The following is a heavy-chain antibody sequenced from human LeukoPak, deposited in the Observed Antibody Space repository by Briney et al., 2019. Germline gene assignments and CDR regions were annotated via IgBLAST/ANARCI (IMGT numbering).Heavy chain of an antibody. J-gene: IGHJ6*03. CDR2: IFYSGST. CDR1: GGSISTSNYY. CDR3: ARQRRQQLYYYMDV. Sequence: PSETLSLTCTVSGGSISTSNYYWGWIRQPPGKGLEWIGNIFYSGSTYYSPSLKSRVTISVDTSKNQFSLKLSSVTAADTAVYYCARQRRQQLYYYMDVWGKGTTVTISS. D-gene: IGHD6-13*01. V-gene: IGHV4-39*01.